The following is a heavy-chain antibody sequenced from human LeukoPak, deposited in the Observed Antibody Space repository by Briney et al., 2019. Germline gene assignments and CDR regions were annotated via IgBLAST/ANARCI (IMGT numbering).Heavy chain of an antibody. CDR1: GGSISSYY. J-gene: IGHJ3*02. CDR2: IYYSGST. V-gene: IGHV4-59*12. Sequence: PSQTLSLTCTVSGGSISSYYWSWIRQPPGKGLEWIGYIYYSGSTNYNPSLKSRVTISVDKSKNQVSLKLSSVTAADTAVYYCAREARDCSSTSCYIGDDAFDIWGQGTMVTVSS. D-gene: IGHD2-2*02. CDR3: AREARDCSSTSCYIGDDAFDI.